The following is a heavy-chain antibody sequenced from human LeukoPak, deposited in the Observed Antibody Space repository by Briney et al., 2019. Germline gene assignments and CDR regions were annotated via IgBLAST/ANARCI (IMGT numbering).Heavy chain of an antibody. CDR3: ARDYEYFTNGVCYTWYFNL. V-gene: IGHV4-4*07. J-gene: IGHJ2*01. D-gene: IGHD2-8*01. Sequence: SETLSLPCTVSGGSISSYYWSWIRQPAGKGLEWLGRIYTSGSTNYNPSLKSRVTMSVDTSKNQFSLKLSSVTAADTAVYYCARDYEYFTNGVCYTWYFNLWGRGTLVTVSS. CDR2: IYTSGST. CDR1: GGSISSYY.